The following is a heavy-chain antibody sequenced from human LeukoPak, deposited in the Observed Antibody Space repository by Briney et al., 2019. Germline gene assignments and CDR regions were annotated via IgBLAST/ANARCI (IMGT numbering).Heavy chain of an antibody. J-gene: IGHJ3*02. Sequence: SETLSLTCTVSGGSISSYYWSWIRQPPGKGLEWIGYIYYSGSTNYNPSLKSRVTISVDTSKNQFSLKLSSVTAADTAVYYCARRGLVPGRDGYNYLDAFDIWAKGQWSPSLQ. CDR1: GGSISSYY. D-gene: IGHD5-24*01. V-gene: IGHV4-59*08. CDR3: ARRGLVPGRDGYNYLDAFDI. CDR2: IYYSGST.